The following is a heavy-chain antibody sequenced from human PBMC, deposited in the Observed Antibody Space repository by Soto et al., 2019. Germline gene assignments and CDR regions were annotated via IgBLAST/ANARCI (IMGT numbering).Heavy chain of an antibody. Sequence: SGPTLVNPRHTLTLTCVFSGFSLSTTGEGVAWIRQPPGKALEWLALIYWNDDNRYSPSLKSRLTVTKDTSKNRVVLTMTNIDPVDTATYFRAHSSATTLYGTSGYLFDYWGRGLMVTVSS. V-gene: IGHV2-5*01. CDR2: IYWNDDN. CDR3: AHSSATTLYGTSGYLFDY. CDR1: GFSLSTTGEG. J-gene: IGHJ4*02. D-gene: IGHD3-22*01.